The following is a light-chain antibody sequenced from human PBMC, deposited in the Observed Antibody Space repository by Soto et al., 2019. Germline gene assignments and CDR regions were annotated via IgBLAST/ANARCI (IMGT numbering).Light chain of an antibody. J-gene: IGKJ2*01. CDR2: GIF. CDR3: QHYDGSPRT. CDR1: QSVNNDY. V-gene: IGKV3-20*01. Sequence: ETVLTQFPATLSLSPGDRATISCRAGQSVNNDYLAWYQQKPGQAPRLLVYGIFKGATGVPARFSGSGSGTEFTLTISGLEPEDSAVYYCQHYDGSPRTFGQGTKVEIK.